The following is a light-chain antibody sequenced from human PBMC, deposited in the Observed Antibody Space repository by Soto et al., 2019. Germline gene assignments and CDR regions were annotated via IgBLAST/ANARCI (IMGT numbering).Light chain of an antibody. V-gene: IGKV1-5*01. CDR3: QQYNVYPLT. CDR2: NAS. CDR1: QSINTW. J-gene: IGKJ1*01. Sequence: DIQMTQSPSTLSASIGDRVTIPCRASQSINTWLAWYQQDPGKAPKVLIFNASTLESGVPSRFSGSGSGTDFTLTIGSLHPDDLATYYCQQYNVYPLTFGQGTKVDIK.